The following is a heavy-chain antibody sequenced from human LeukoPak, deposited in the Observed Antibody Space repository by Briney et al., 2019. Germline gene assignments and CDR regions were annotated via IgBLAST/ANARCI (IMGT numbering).Heavy chain of an antibody. V-gene: IGHV1-69*04. D-gene: IGHD4-23*01. Sequence: GASVKVSCKASGGTFSSYAISWVRQAPGQGLEWMGRIIPILGIANYAQKFQGRVTMTRDTSISTAYMELSRLRSDDTAVYYCACEMGNDAFDIWGQGTMVTVSS. CDR2: IIPILGIA. CDR1: GGTFSSYA. CDR3: ACEMGNDAFDI. J-gene: IGHJ3*02.